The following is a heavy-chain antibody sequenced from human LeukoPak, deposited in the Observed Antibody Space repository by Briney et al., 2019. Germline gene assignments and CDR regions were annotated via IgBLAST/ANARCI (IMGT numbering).Heavy chain of an antibody. CDR3: ARRGHSSGWYLSFYMDV. CDR2: INTNTGNP. D-gene: IGHD6-19*01. V-gene: IGHV7-4-1*02. CDR1: GYTFTSYA. Sequence: GASVKVSCKASGYTFTSYAMNWVRQAPGQGLEWMGWINTNTGNPTYAQGFTGRFVFSLDTSVSTAYLQISSLKAEDTAVYYCARRGHSSGWYLSFYMDVWGKGTTVTVSS. J-gene: IGHJ6*03.